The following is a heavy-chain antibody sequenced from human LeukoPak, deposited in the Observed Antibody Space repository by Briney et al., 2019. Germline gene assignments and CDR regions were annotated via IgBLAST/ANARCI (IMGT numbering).Heavy chain of an antibody. CDR1: GFTFSSYW. CDR3: ARSGNQVVRPFDY. J-gene: IGHJ4*02. Sequence: GGSLRLSCAASGFTFSSYWMSWVRQAPGKGLEWVANIKQDGSEKYYVDSVKGRFTISRDNAKNSLYLQMNSLRAEDTAVYYCARSGNQVVRPFDYWGQGTLVTVSS. V-gene: IGHV3-7*01. D-gene: IGHD6-13*01. CDR2: IKQDGSEK.